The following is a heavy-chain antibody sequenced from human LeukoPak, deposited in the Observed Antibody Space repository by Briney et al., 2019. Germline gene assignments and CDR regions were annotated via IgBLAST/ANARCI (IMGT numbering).Heavy chain of an antibody. CDR2: IYSGGST. Sequence: GGSLRLSCAASGFTVSSNYMSWVRQAPGKGLEWVSVIYSGGSTYYADSVKGRFTISRDNSKNTPYLQMNSLRAEDTAVYYCARGEEQQLVLFSSYMDVWGKGTTVTISS. V-gene: IGHV3-66*01. CDR3: ARGEEQQLVLFSSYMDV. J-gene: IGHJ6*03. CDR1: GFTVSSNY. D-gene: IGHD6-13*01.